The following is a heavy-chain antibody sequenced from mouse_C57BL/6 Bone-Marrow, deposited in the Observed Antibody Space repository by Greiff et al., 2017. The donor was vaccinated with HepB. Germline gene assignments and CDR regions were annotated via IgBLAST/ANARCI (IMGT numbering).Heavy chain of an antibody. CDR3: AIGSMITTNYYAMDY. D-gene: IGHD2-4*01. Sequence: VQLQQSGTVLARPGASVKMSCKTSGYTFTSYWMHWVKQRPGQGLEWIGRIHPSDSDTNYNQKFKGKATLTVDKSSSTAYMQLSSLTSEDSAVYYCAIGSMITTNYYAMDYWGQGTSVTVSS. CDR2: IHPSDSDT. CDR1: GYTFTSYW. J-gene: IGHJ4*01. V-gene: IGHV1-74*01.